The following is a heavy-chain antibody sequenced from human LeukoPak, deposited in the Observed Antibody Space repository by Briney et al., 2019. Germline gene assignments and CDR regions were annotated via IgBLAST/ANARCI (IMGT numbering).Heavy chain of an antibody. CDR3: ARHESYYYDSSGHNDY. V-gene: IGHV5-51*01. J-gene: IGHJ4*02. Sequence: PGGSLRLSCAASGYSFTSYWIGWVRQMPGKGLEWMGIIYPGDSDTRYSPSFQGQVTISADKSISTAYLQWSSLKASDTAMYYCARHESYYYDSSGHNDYWGQGTLVTVSS. CDR1: GYSFTSYW. D-gene: IGHD3-22*01. CDR2: IYPGDSDT.